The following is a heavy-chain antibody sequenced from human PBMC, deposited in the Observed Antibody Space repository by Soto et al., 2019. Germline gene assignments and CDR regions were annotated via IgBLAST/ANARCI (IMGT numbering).Heavy chain of an antibody. CDR1: GYTLTELS. D-gene: IGHD3-10*01. CDR3: ARGPMVRGVDY. J-gene: IGHJ4*02. CDR2: FDSEDGET. V-gene: IGHV1-24*01. Sequence: ASVKVSCKVSGYTLTELSMHWVRQAPGKGLEWMGGFDSEDGETIYAQKFQGRVTMTGNTSTDTAYMELSSLTSEDTAVYYCARGPMVRGVDYWGQGTLVTVSS.